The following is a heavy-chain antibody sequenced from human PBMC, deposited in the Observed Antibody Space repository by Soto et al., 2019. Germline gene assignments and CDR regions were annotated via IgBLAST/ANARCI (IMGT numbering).Heavy chain of an antibody. J-gene: IGHJ4*02. V-gene: IGHV3-49*03. D-gene: IGHD3-9*01. CDR1: GFTIGDYH. Sequence: EVQVVESGGGSVQPGRSLRVSCSAAGFTIGDYHMSWFRRAPGKGLEWVGYIRGKGYGGATEYAASVKDRFIISRDDSENIAYLQMNSLKTEDTAVYYCARGDWQSYFDYWGQGALVTVSS. CDR3: ARGDWQSYFDY. CDR2: IRGKGYGGAT.